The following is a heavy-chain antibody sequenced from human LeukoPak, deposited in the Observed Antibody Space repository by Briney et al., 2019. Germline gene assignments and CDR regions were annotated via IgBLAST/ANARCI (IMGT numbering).Heavy chain of an antibody. Sequence: SETLSLTCTVSGGSISSYYWSWIRQPAGKGLEWIGRIYTSGSTNYNPSLKSRVTISVDTSKNQFSLKVSSVSAADTAVYYCARAYSSSRYWNWFDPWGQGTLVTVSS. D-gene: IGHD6-13*01. J-gene: IGHJ5*02. CDR2: IYTSGST. CDR3: ARAYSSSRYWNWFDP. V-gene: IGHV4-4*07. CDR1: GGSISSYY.